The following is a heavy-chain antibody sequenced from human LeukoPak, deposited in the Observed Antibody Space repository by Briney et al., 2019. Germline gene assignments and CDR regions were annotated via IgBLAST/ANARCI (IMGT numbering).Heavy chain of an antibody. J-gene: IGHJ4*02. Sequence: SVKVSCKASGFTFTSSAVQWVRQARGQRLEWIGWIVVGSGNTNYAQKFQERVTITRDMSTGTAYMELSSLRSEDTAVYYCAAGMVLLGSRSPYFDYWGQGTLVTVSS. CDR1: GFTFTSSA. CDR3: AAGMVLLGSRSPYFDY. D-gene: IGHD2-15*01. V-gene: IGHV1-58*01. CDR2: IVVGSGNT.